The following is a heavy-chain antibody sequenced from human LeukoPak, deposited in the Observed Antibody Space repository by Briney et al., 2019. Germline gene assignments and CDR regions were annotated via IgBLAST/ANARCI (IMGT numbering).Heavy chain of an antibody. J-gene: IGHJ6*03. V-gene: IGHV4-4*07. D-gene: IGHD2-21*02. CDR2: IYTSGST. CDR3: ARDQAKYCGGDCYSGYYYYYMVV. CDR1: GGSFSGYY. Sequence: SETLSLTCAVYGGSFSGYYWSWIREPAGKGLEWIGRIYTSGSTNYNPSLKSRVTMSVDTSKNQFSLKLSSVTAADTAVYYCARDQAKYCGGDCYSGYYYYYMVVWGKGTTVTISS.